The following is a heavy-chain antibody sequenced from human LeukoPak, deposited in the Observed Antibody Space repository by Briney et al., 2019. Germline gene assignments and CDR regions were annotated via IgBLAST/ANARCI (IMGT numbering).Heavy chain of an antibody. CDR1: GFTFSDYY. Sequence: PGGSLRLSCAASGFTFSDYYMSWIRQAPGKGLEWVSYISSSCSTIYYADSVKGRFTISRDNAKISLYLQMNSLRAEDTAVYYCARVMEQWLVRWFDPWGQGTLVTVSS. J-gene: IGHJ5*02. CDR2: ISSSCSTI. V-gene: IGHV3-11*01. CDR3: ARVMEQWLVRWFDP. D-gene: IGHD6-19*01.